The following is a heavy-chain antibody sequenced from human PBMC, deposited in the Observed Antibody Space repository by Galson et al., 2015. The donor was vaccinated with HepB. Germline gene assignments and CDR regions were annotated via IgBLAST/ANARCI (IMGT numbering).Heavy chain of an antibody. D-gene: IGHD6-19*01. CDR2: ISYDGRNK. V-gene: IGHV3-30*04. J-gene: IGHJ4*02. Sequence: SLRLSCAASGFTFNNYALHWVRPAPGKGLEWVALISYDGRNKYYADSVKGRFTLSRDNSKNTLYLQMSSLRAADTAVYYCARDSGYVSGWYAGRGGFDYWGQGALVIVSS. CDR3: ARDSGYVSGWYAGRGGFDY. CDR1: GFTFNNYA.